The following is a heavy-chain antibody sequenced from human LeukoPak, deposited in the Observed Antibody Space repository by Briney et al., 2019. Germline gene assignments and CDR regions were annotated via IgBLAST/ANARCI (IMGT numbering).Heavy chain of an antibody. CDR1: GFTFSTYS. CDR3: ARTWDRYYFDY. CDR2: ISSSSTYI. V-gene: IGHV3-21*01. D-gene: IGHD1-26*01. J-gene: IGHJ4*02. Sequence: PGGSLRLSCAASGFTFSTYSMNWVRQAPGKGLEWVSSISSSSTYIDYADSVKGRFTISGDNAKNSLFLQMNSLRAEDTAVYYCARTWDRYYFDYWVQGTLVTVSS.